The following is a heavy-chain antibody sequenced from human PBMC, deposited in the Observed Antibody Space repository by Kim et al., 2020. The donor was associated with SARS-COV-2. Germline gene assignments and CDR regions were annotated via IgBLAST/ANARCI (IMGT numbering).Heavy chain of an antibody. V-gene: IGHV3-21*01. CDR2: ISSSSSYI. CDR3: ASWGGYCSGGSCYGAGGFDY. Sequence: GGSLRLSCAASGFTFSSYSMNWVRQAPGKGLEWVSSISSSSSYIYYADSVKGRFTISRDNAKNSLYLQMNSLRAEDTAVYYCASWGGYCSGGSCYGAGGFDYWGQGTLVTVSS. D-gene: IGHD2-15*01. CDR1: GFTFSSYS. J-gene: IGHJ4*02.